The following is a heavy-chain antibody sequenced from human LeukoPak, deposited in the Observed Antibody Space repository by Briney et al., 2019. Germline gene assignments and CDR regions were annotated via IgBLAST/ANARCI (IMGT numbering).Heavy chain of an antibody. CDR2: IYTSGST. D-gene: IGHD6-19*01. CDR3: AREVIAVAGTGNFDY. Sequence: SQTLSLTCTVSGGSISSGSYYWSWIRQPAGKGLEWIGRIYTSGSTNYNPSLKSRVTISVDTSKNQFSLKLSSVTAADTAVYYCAREVIAVAGTGNFDYWGQGTLVTVSS. CDR1: GGSISSGSYY. J-gene: IGHJ4*02. V-gene: IGHV4-61*02.